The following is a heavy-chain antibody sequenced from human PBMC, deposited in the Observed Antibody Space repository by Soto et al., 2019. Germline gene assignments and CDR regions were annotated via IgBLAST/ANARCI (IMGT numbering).Heavy chain of an antibody. Sequence: GGSLRLSCAASGFTFSSYAMSWVRQAPGKGLEWVSAISGSGGSTYYADSVKGRFTISRDNSKNPLYLQMNSLTAEDTDVYDCAEEFDGVVWVMGSLGDYWGQGTLVTVSS. CDR2: ISGSGGST. V-gene: IGHV3-23*01. CDR1: GFTFSSYA. J-gene: IGHJ4*02. CDR3: AEEFDGVVWVMGSLGDY. D-gene: IGHD2-15*01.